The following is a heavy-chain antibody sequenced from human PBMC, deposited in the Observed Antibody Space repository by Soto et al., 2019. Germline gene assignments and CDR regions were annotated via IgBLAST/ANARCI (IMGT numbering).Heavy chain of an antibody. CDR1: GFTFGTTD. Sequence: QLLQSGGGLVQPGGSLTLSCAASGFTFGTTDMSWVRQAPGEGLEWVSTIDGSGGITYYADSVKGRFTISRDNSRNTAYLQMNSLRGDDTALYYCVKNSGWFNTGGQGVLVTVSS. V-gene: IGHV3-23*01. J-gene: IGHJ5*02. CDR3: VKNSGWFNT. CDR2: IDGSGGIT. D-gene: IGHD3-10*01.